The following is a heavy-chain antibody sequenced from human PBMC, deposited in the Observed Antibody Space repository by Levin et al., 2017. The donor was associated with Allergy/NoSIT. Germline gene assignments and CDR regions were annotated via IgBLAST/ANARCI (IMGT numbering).Heavy chain of an antibody. D-gene: IGHD2-8*01. CDR2: LSWNSGSI. Sequence: PGGSLRLSCAASGFTFDDYAMHWVRQAPGKGLEWVSGLSWNSGSIGYADSVKGRFTISRDNAKNSLYLQMNSLRAEDTALYYCAKDRRGVLMVYVFDYWGQGTLVTVSS. V-gene: IGHV3-9*01. J-gene: IGHJ4*02. CDR3: AKDRRGVLMVYVFDY. CDR1: GFTFDDYA.